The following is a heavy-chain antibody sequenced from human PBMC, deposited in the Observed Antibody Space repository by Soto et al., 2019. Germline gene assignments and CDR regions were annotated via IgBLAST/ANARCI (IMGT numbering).Heavy chain of an antibody. J-gene: IGHJ6*02. CDR2: IYYSGTT. V-gene: IGHV4-30-4*01. CDR3: ARALIQLWPHYYYGMDV. Sequence: KSSETLSLTCTVSGGSISSGDYYWSWIRQPPGKGLEWIGYIYYSGTTYYNPSLKSRVTISVDTSKNQFSPKVSSVTAADTAVYYCARALIQLWPHYYYGMDVWGQGTTVTVSS. CDR1: GGSISSGDYY. D-gene: IGHD5-18*01.